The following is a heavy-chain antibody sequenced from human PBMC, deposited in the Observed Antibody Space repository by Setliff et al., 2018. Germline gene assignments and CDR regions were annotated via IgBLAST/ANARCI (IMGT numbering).Heavy chain of an antibody. CDR3: ARASRYGTIKYRGDYYMDV. Sequence: RASVKVSCKGSGYTFSTYAIIWMRQAPGQGLEWMGWINTNTGNPSYAQGFTGRFVFSLDTSVSTAYLQISSLKGEDTGVYYCARASRYGTIKYRGDYYMDVWGKGTTVTVSS. D-gene: IGHD5-12*01. CDR2: INTNTGNP. V-gene: IGHV7-4-1*02. CDR1: GYTFSTYA. J-gene: IGHJ6*03.